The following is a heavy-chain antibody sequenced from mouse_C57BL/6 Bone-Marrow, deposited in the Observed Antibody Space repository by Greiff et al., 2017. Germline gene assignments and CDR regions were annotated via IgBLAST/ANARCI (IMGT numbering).Heavy chain of an antibody. V-gene: IGHV1-55*01. Sequence: QVQLKQPGAELVKPGASVKMSCKASGYTFTSYWITWVKQRPGQGLEWIGDIYPGNGSTNYNEKFKSKATLTVATSSGTAYLQLSSLTSEDSAVYYGARPYYSNYWYFDVWGTGTTVTVSS. CDR2: IYPGNGST. J-gene: IGHJ1*03. CDR1: GYTFTSYW. CDR3: ARPYYSNYWYFDV. D-gene: IGHD2-5*01.